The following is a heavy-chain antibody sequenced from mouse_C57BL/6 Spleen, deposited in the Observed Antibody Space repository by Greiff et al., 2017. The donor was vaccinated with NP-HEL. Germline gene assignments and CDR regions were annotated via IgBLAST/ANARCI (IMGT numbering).Heavy chain of an antibody. D-gene: IGHD1-1*02. CDR2: ISDGGSYT. CDR3: ARVAEGFAY. Sequence: EVKLVESGGGLVKPGGSLKLSCAASGFTFSSYAMSWVRQTPEKRLEWVATISDGGSYTYYPDNVKGRITISRDNAKNNLYLQMSHLKSEDTAMYYCARVAEGFAYWGQGTLVTVSA. CDR1: GFTFSSYA. J-gene: IGHJ3*01. V-gene: IGHV5-4*03.